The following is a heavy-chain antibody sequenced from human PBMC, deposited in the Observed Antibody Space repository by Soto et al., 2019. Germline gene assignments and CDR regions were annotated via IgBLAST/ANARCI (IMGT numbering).Heavy chain of an antibody. CDR2: INHSGST. Sequence: QVQLQQWGAGLLKPSETLSLTCAVYGGSFSGYYWSWIRQPPGKGLEWIGEINHSGSTNYNPSLKXRXTXXVDTSKNQFSLKLSSVTAADTAVYYCARGSTAHAYWGQGTLVTVSS. CDR3: ARGSTAHAY. V-gene: IGHV4-34*01. D-gene: IGHD4-17*01. CDR1: GGSFSGYY. J-gene: IGHJ4*02.